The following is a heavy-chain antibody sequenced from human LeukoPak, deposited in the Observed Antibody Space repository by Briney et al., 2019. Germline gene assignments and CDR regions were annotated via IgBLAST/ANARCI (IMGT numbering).Heavy chain of an antibody. V-gene: IGHV3-11*04. CDR2: ISSSGSII. Sequence: GGSLRLSCAASGFTFSDYYMSWIRQAPGKGLEWVSYISSSGSIIYYADSVKGRFTISRDNAKNSLYLQMNSLRAEDTAVYYCARDYSGSYYWSFDYWGQGTLVTVSS. CDR1: GFTFSDYY. D-gene: IGHD1-26*01. J-gene: IGHJ4*02. CDR3: ARDYSGSYYWSFDY.